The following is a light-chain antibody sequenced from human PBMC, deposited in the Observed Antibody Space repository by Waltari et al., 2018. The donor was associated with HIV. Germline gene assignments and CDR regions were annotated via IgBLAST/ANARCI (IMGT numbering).Light chain of an antibody. V-gene: IGLV3-1*01. CDR2: QDS. CDR1: RLGDKF. J-gene: IGLJ1*01. Sequence: SYEVTQTPSVSVAPGQTAIITCPGDRLGDKFTCWYQQKPGQSPVLVIYQDSKRPSGIPERFSASNSGNTATLTISGTQATDEADYYCQTWDTNALYVFGSGTKVSVL. CDR3: QTWDTNALYV.